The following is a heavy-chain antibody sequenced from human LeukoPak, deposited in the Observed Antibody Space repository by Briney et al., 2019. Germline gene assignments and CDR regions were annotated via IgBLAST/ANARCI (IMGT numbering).Heavy chain of an antibody. D-gene: IGHD6-6*01. V-gene: IGHV1-2*02. CDR1: GYTFTGYY. Sequence: ASVKVSCKASGYTFTGYYMHWVRQAPGQGLEWMGWINPNSGGTNYAQKFQGRVTMTRNTSISTAYMELSSLRSEDTAVYYCASPSQLVRGGFDYWGQGTLVTVSS. J-gene: IGHJ4*02. CDR3: ASPSQLVRGGFDY. CDR2: INPNSGGT.